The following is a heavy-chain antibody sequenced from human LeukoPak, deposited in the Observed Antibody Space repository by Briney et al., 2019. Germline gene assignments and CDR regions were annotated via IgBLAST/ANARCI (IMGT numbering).Heavy chain of an antibody. CDR3: ARGLEALRLGELSFDAFDI. CDR1: GGSISSYY. D-gene: IGHD3-16*02. Sequence: SETLSLTCTVSGGSISSYYWSWIRQPPGKGLEWIGYIYYSGSTNYNPSLKSRDTISVDTSKNQFSLKLSSVTAADTAVYYCARGLEALRLGELSFDAFDIWGQGTMVTVSS. J-gene: IGHJ3*02. CDR2: IYYSGST. V-gene: IGHV4-59*12.